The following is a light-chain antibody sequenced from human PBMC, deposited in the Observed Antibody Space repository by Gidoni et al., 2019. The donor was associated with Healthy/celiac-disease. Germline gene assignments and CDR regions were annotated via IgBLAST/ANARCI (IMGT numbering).Light chain of an antibody. CDR2: KAS. V-gene: IGKV1-5*03. Sequence: DIQMTQSPSTLSASVGDRVTITCRASQSISSWLAWYQQKPGKAPKLLIYKASSLESGVPSRFSGRGSGTEFTLTISSLQPDDFATYYCQQYNSPCSFGQGTKLEIK. CDR1: QSISSW. J-gene: IGKJ2*04. CDR3: QQYNSPCS.